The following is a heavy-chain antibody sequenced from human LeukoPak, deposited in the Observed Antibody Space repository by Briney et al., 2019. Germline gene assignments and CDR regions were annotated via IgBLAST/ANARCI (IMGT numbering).Heavy chain of an antibody. CDR1: GFTFSSYA. J-gene: IGHJ6*02. D-gene: IGHD5-18*01. CDR2: ISGSGGST. V-gene: IGHV3-23*01. CDR3: AKYVDTAMVAPWYYYGMDV. Sequence: PGRSLRLSCAASGFTFSSYAMSWVRQAPGKGLEWVSAISGSGGSTYYADSVKGRFTISRDNSKNTLYLQMNSLRAEDTAVYYCAKYVDTAMVAPWYYYGMDVWGQGTTVTVSS.